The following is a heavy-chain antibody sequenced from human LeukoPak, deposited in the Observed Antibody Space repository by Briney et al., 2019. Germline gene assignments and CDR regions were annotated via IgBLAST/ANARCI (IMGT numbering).Heavy chain of an antibody. CDR3: AREVAGTWAFDI. CDR1: GGSVSSNTAA. CDR2: TYYRSNWYD. J-gene: IGHJ3*02. Sequence: SQTLSLTCAISGGSVSSNTAAWNWIRQSPSRGLEWLGRTYYRSNWYDDYAASVKSRITINPDTSKNQFSLHLNSVTPEDTALYYCAREVAGTWAFDIWGQGTMVTVSS. D-gene: IGHD6-19*01. V-gene: IGHV6-1*01.